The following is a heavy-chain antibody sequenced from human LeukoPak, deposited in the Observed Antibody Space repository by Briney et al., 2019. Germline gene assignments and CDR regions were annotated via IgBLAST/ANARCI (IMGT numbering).Heavy chain of an antibody. D-gene: IGHD3-10*01. CDR1: GGSVSSGTYY. V-gene: IGHV4-61*01. J-gene: IGHJ3*02. CDR2: IYYSGST. CDR3: ARVEWFGELSPFDI. Sequence: SETLSLTCTVSGGSVSSGTYYWSRIRQPPGEGLEWIGYIYYSGSTNYNPSLKSRITISVDTSKNQFSLKLSSVTAADTAVYYCARVEWFGELSPFDIWGQGTMVTVSS.